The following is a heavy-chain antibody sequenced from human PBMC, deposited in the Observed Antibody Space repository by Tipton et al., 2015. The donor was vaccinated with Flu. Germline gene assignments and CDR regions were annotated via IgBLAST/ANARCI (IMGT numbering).Heavy chain of an antibody. J-gene: IGHJ4*02. D-gene: IGHD1-26*01. CDR3: ARDPVGAMSYFDY. Sequence: QSGAEVKKPGASVKVSCKASGYTFTSYYMHWVRQATGQGLEWMGIINPSGGSTSYAQKYQGRVTMTRDTSTRTVYMELSSLRSEDKAVYYCARDPVGAMSYFDYWGQGTLVTVSS. CDR1: GYTFTSYY. V-gene: IGHV1-46*01. CDR2: INPSGGST.